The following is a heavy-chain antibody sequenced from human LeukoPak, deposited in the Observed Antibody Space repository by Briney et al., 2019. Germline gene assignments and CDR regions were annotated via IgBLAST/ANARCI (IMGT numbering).Heavy chain of an antibody. CDR2: INPNSGGT. CDR1: GYTYTGYY. J-gene: IGHJ6*03. CDR3: ARDQVSVYCSSTSCEYYYYYYYMDV. Sequence: ASVKVSCKASGYTYTGYYMHWVRQAPGQGLEWMGWINPNSGGTNYAQKFQGRVTMTRDTSISTAYMELSRLRSDDTAVYYCARDQVSVYCSSTSCEYYYYYYYMDVWGKGTTVTVSS. V-gene: IGHV1-2*02. D-gene: IGHD2-2*01.